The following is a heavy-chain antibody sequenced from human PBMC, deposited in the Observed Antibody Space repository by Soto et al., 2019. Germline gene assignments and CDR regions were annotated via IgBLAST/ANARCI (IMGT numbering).Heavy chain of an antibody. CDR3: ARDSAGTTSFDRFDP. D-gene: IGHD1-7*01. CDR1: GGSISGYF. CDR2: IFASGRT. J-gene: IGHJ5*02. V-gene: IGHV4-4*07. Sequence: SLTCTVSGGSISGYFWSWIRQPAGKGLEWIGRIFASGRTDYNPSLKSRVTMSVDTSKNQFSLKLRSLTAADTAVYFCARDSAGTTSFDRFDPWGQGNLVTVSS.